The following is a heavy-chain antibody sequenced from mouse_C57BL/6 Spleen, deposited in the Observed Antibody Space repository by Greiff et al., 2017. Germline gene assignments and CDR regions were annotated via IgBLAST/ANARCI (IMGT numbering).Heavy chain of an antibody. Sequence: EVQLQQSGPELVKPGASVKISCKASGYSFTDYNMNWVKQSNGKSLEWIGVINPNYGTTSYNQKFKGKATLTVDQSSSTAYMQLNSLPSEDSAVYYCARRGLLVYYDLYWYFDVWGTGTTVTVSS. D-gene: IGHD2-4*01. CDR1: GYSFTDYN. CDR2: INPNYGTT. J-gene: IGHJ1*03. V-gene: IGHV1-39*01. CDR3: ARRGLLVYYDLYWYFDV.